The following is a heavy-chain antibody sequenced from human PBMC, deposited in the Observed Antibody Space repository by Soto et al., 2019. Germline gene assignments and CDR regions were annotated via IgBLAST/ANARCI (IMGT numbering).Heavy chain of an antibody. CDR2: IKSKTDGGTI. CDR3: TTGEAYDSSNYYPDAFDI. V-gene: IGHV3-15*07. J-gene: IGHJ3*02. CDR1: GFTFSNAW. Sequence: GGSLRLSCAASGFTFSNAWMNWVRQAPGKGLEWVGRIKSKTDGGTIDYAAPVKGRFTISRDDSKNTLYLQMNSLKTEDTAVYYCTTGEAYDSSNYYPDAFDIWGQGTMVTVS. D-gene: IGHD3-22*01.